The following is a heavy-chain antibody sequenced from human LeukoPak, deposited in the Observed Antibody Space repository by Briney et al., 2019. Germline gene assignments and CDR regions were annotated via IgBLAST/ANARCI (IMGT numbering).Heavy chain of an antibody. Sequence: GGSLRLSCAASGFTLSSYSMNWVRQAPGKGLEWVSYISSSSTIYYADSVKGRFTISRDNAKNSLYLQMNSLRAEDTAVYYCAEGPYYDILTGYSSDAFHIWGQGTVVTVSS. CDR3: AEGPYYDILTGYSSDAFHI. D-gene: IGHD3-9*01. CDR2: ISSSSTI. CDR1: GFTLSSYS. V-gene: IGHV3-48*01. J-gene: IGHJ3*02.